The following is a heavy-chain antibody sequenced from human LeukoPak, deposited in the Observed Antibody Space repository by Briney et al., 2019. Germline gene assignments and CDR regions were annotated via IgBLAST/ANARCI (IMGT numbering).Heavy chain of an antibody. CDR2: IWYDGSNE. CDR1: GFTFSNSG. Sequence: SGGSLRPSCAASGFTFSNSGMHWVRQAPGKGLEWVAVIWYDGSNEYYADAVKGRFIISRDNSKNTLHLQMNSLRVDDTSVYYCAREISMFVNAFDLWGQGTLVAVSS. V-gene: IGHV3-33*01. D-gene: IGHD3-10*02. J-gene: IGHJ3*01. CDR3: AREISMFVNAFDL.